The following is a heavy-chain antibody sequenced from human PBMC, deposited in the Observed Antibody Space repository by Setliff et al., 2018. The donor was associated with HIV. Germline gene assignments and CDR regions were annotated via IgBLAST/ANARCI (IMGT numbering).Heavy chain of an antibody. CDR2: IYHSGST. CDR1: GGSISSNNYY. CDR3: ARYSPRGYTLTGPY. D-gene: IGHD6-25*01. Sequence: SETLSLTCTVSGGSISSNNYYWDWLRQTPGKGLEWVGSIYHSGSTKHNPSLKSRVTISLDTSKNQFSLKLTSVTAADTAVYYCARYSPRGYTLTGPYWGQGTLVTVSS. J-gene: IGHJ4*02. V-gene: IGHV4-39*07.